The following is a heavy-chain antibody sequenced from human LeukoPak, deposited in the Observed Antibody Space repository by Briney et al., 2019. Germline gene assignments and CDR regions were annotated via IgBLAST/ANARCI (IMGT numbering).Heavy chain of an antibody. Sequence: PGGSLRLSCAASGFTFSSYGMHWVRQAPGKGLEWVAVISYDGSNKYYADSVKGRFTISRDNSKNTLYLQMNSLRAEDTAVYYCAKGLFRGAVAEYGMDVWGQGTTVTVSS. J-gene: IGHJ6*02. D-gene: IGHD6-19*01. CDR3: AKGLFRGAVAEYGMDV. CDR2: ISYDGSNK. V-gene: IGHV3-30*18. CDR1: GFTFSSYG.